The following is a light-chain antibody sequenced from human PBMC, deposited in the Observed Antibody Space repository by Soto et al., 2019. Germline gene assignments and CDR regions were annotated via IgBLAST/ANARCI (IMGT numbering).Light chain of an antibody. Sequence: EIVLTQSPGTLSLSPGERATVSCRASQSVSNNYLAWYQQKPGQAPRILIYGASTRATGIPDRFSGSGSGTDFTLTISRLEPEDFAVYYCQQYDRSPPLTFGGGTKVDIK. J-gene: IGKJ4*01. CDR1: QSVSNNY. CDR3: QQYDRSPPLT. CDR2: GAS. V-gene: IGKV3-20*01.